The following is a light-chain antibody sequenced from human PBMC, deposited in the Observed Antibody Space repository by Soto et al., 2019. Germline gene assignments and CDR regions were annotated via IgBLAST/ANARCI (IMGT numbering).Light chain of an antibody. V-gene: IGKV1-5*01. CDR2: DAS. CDR3: QQYNRYSLT. Sequence: IHMTESPSTLSASVLYRVTITCLASQSISSWLAWYQQKPGKAPKLLIYDASSLESGVPSRFSGSGSGTEFTLTISSLQPDDFATYYCQQYNRYSLTFGQGTRLEIK. CDR1: QSISSW. J-gene: IGKJ5*01.